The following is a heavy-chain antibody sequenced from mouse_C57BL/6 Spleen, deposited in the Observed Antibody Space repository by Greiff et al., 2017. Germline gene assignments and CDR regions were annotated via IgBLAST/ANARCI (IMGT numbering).Heavy chain of an antibody. V-gene: IGHV1-80*01. J-gene: IGHJ4*01. CDR3: ARYLLLDAMDY. Sequence: QVQLQSGAELVKPGASVKISCKASGYAFSSYWMNWVKQRPGKGLEWIGQIYPGDGDTNYNGKFKGKATLTADKSSSTAYMQLSSLTSEDSAVYFCARYLLLDAMDYWGQGTSVTVSS. CDR1: GYAFSSYW. D-gene: IGHD1-1*01. CDR2: IYPGDGDT.